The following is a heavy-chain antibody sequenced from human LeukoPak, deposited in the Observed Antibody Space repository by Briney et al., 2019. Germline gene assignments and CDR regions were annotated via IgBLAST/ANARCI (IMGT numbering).Heavy chain of an antibody. V-gene: IGHV4-38-2*02. Sequence: PSETLSLTCTVSGYSISSGYYWGWIRQPPGKGLEWIEIIYHSGNTYYNTPLKSRVTISLDTSKNQFSLKLSSVTAADTAVYYCARDAFYCSSTACTNVDYWGQGALVTVSS. J-gene: IGHJ4*02. CDR3: ARDAFYCSSTACTNVDY. CDR2: IYHSGNT. D-gene: IGHD2-2*01. CDR1: GYSISSGYY.